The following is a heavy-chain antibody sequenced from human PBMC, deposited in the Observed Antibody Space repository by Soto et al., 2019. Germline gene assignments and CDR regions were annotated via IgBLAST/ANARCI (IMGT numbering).Heavy chain of an antibody. CDR1: GFTFSSYE. CDR3: ARDIDYYDSSGYQDY. V-gene: IGHV3-48*03. D-gene: IGHD3-22*01. Sequence: PGGALRVSCAASGFTFSSYEMNWVRQAPGKGLEWVSYITTSGKTIHYADSVKGRFTISRDNAKNSLYLQMNSLRAEDTAVYYCARDIDYYDSSGYQDYWGQGTLVTVSS. J-gene: IGHJ4*02. CDR2: ITTSGKTI.